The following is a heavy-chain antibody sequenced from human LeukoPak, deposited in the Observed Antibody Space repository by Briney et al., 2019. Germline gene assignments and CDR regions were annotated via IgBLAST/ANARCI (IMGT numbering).Heavy chain of an antibody. D-gene: IGHD5-18*01. V-gene: IGHV1-46*01. J-gene: IGHJ4*02. CDR2: INPSGGST. Sequence: ASVKVACKASGYTFTSYYMHWVGQAPGQGLEWMGVINPSGGSTNYAQKFQGRVTMTRDTSTSTVYMELRSLRSEDTAVYSCARGVHNYGNFDFWGQGTLVTVSS. CDR1: GYTFTSYY. CDR3: ARGVHNYGNFDF.